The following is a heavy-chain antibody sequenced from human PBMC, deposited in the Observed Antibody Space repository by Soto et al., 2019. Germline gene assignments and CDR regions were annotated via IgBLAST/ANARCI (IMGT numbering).Heavy chain of an antibody. CDR1: GGSVSSDGYY. CDR2: IYYSGST. V-gene: IGHV4-61*08. CDR3: ARDRVLRGVIITSAFDI. D-gene: IGHD3-10*01. J-gene: IGHJ3*02. Sequence: SETLSLTCNVSGGSVSSDGYYWSWIRQPPGKAPEWIGYIYYSGSTYYNPSFKSRVTISVDTSKRQFSLKLTSVTAADTAVYYCARDRVLRGVIITSAFDIWGQGTMVT.